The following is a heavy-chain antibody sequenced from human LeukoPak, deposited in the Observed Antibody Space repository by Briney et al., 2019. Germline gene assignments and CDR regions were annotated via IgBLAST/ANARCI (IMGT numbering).Heavy chain of an antibody. J-gene: IGHJ4*02. CDR1: GVTFSSDW. Sequence: GGSLRLSCRASGVTFSSDWMSWVRQAPGKGLEWVATIKEDGSEKYYVDSVKGRLIILRVNAKNPLHLQMNSLRAEDTALYYCARGKASYWGQGTPVIVSS. CDR3: ARGKASY. V-gene: IGHV3-7*01. CDR2: IKEDGSEK.